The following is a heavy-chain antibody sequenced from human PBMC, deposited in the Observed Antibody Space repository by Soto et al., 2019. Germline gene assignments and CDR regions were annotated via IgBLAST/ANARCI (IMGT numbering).Heavy chain of an antibody. V-gene: IGHV4-39*01. CDR2: VYYSGIT. J-gene: IGHJ6*02. Sequence: PXETLSLTCTVSGGSISSSNSYGGGIRQPPGKGLEWLGVVYYSGITYSNSSLKTRVTISADTSRNQFSVKLRSVTAADTAVYYCARAYGAHHYAMDVWGQGTTVSVPS. D-gene: IGHD3-10*01. CDR3: ARAYGAHHYAMDV. CDR1: GGSISSSNSY.